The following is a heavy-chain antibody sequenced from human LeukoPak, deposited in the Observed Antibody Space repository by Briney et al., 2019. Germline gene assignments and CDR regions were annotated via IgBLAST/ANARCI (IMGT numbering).Heavy chain of an antibody. CDR2: INHSGST. D-gene: IGHD3-10*01. J-gene: IGHJ5*02. Sequence: SETLSLTCAVYGGSFSGYYWSWIRQPPGKGLEWIGEINHSGSTNYNPSLKSRVTISVDMSKNQFSLKLSSVTAADTAVYYCAREAVITMVRGVIRYNWFDPWGQGTLVTVSS. CDR3: AREAVITMVRGVIRYNWFDP. CDR1: GGSFSGYY. V-gene: IGHV4-34*01.